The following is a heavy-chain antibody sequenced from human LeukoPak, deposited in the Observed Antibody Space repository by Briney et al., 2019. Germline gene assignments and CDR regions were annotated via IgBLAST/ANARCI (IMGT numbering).Heavy chain of an antibody. J-gene: IGHJ3*02. CDR2: IYYSGST. Sequence: SETLSLTCTVSGGSISSYYWSWIRQPPGKGLEWIGYIYYSGSTNYNPSLKSRVTISVDTSKNQFSLKLSSVTAADTAVYYCARDGVLWFGALDIWGQGTMVTVSS. V-gene: IGHV4-59*01. CDR3: ARDGVLWFGALDI. D-gene: IGHD3-10*01. CDR1: GGSISSYY.